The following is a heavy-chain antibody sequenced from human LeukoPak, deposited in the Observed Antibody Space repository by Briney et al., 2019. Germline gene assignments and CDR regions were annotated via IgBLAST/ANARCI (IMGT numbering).Heavy chain of an antibody. CDR2: IYYSGST. J-gene: IGHJ3*02. Sequence: SETLSLTCTVSGGSISSYYWSWIRQPPGKGLEWIGYIYYSGSTNYNPSLKSRVTISVDTSKNQFSLKLSSVTAADTAVYYCARAEWFGELLSAFDIWGQGTMVTVSS. CDR1: GGSISSYY. D-gene: IGHD3-10*01. CDR3: ARAEWFGELLSAFDI. V-gene: IGHV4-59*01.